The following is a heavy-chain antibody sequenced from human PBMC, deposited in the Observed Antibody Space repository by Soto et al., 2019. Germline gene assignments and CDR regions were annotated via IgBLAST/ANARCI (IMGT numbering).Heavy chain of an antibody. CDR2: IYYSGST. CDR1: GGSISSYY. CDR3: ARDESDYVWGSYRSSWFDP. V-gene: IGHV4-59*01. Sequence: QVQLQESGPGLVKPSETLSLTCTVSGGSISSYYWSWIRQPPGKGLEWIGYIYYSGSTNYNPSLKSRVTISVDTSKNQFSLKLSSVTAADTAVYYCARDESDYVWGSYRSSWFDPWGQGTLVTVSS. D-gene: IGHD3-16*02. J-gene: IGHJ5*02.